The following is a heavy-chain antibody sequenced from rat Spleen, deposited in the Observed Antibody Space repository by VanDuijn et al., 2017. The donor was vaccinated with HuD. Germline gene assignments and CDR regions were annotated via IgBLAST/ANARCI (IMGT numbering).Heavy chain of an antibody. CDR1: GFTFSDYY. J-gene: IGHJ3*01. CDR2: ITPGGDNS. Sequence: EVQLVESDGGLVQPGRSLKLSCAASGFTFSDYYMAWVRQAPGKGLEWVASITPGGDNSYYRDSVKGRFTISRDNAKSTLYLQMDSLRSEDTATYYCARLGTEAIGNWFSYWGQGTLVSVSS. V-gene: IGHV5-25*01. CDR3: ARLGTEAIGNWFSY. D-gene: IGHD1-11*01.